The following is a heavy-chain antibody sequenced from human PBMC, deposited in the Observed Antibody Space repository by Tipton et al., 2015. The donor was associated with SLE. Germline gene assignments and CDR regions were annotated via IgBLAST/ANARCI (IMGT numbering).Heavy chain of an antibody. CDR2: IYYSGST. J-gene: IGHJ4*02. D-gene: IGHD3-10*01. CDR3: AGDSGSNDY. Sequence: TLSLTCTVSGGSISSYYWSWIRQPPGKGLEWIGYIYYSGSTNYNPSLKSRITIAVDTSKNQFSLKLSSVTAADTAVYYCAGDSGSNDYWGQGTRVTVSS. CDR1: GGSISSYY. V-gene: IGHV4-59*12.